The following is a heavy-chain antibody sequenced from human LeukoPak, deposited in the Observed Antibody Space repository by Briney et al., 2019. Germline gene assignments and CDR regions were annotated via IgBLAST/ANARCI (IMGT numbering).Heavy chain of an antibody. V-gene: IGHV3-64D*06. CDR2: IGSDGDGT. Sequence: GGSLRLSCSASGLPFSTLGMHWVRQAPGKGLEHVSTIGSDGDGTHYADSVKDRFIISRDNSKNAVYLQMSSLRPEDTAVYYCVSPVFINFWGQGTLVTVSS. CDR1: GLPFSTLG. J-gene: IGHJ4*01. D-gene: IGHD1-14*01. CDR3: VSPVFINF.